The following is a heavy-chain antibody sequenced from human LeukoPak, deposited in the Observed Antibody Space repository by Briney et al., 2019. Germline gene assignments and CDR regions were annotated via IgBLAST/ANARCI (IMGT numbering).Heavy chain of an antibody. J-gene: IGHJ4*02. D-gene: IGHD6-13*01. Sequence: GGSLRLSCAASGFTFSIAWMSWVRQAPGKGLGWVGRIKSKTDGGTTDYAAPVKGRFTISRDDSKNTLYLQMNSLKTEDTAVYYCTTLAPIAAQSKGGYWGQGTLVTVSS. CDR1: GFTFSIAW. V-gene: IGHV3-15*01. CDR2: IKSKTDGGTT. CDR3: TTLAPIAAQSKGGY.